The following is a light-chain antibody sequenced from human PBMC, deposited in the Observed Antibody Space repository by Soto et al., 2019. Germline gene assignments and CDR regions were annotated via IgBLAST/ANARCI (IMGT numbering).Light chain of an antibody. J-gene: IGKJ1*01. V-gene: IGKV3-20*01. CDR1: QSFTSTY. CDR2: DAS. Sequence: EIVLTQSPGTLSLSPGERATLSCRASQSFTSTYLAWYQQKSGQAPRLLIYDASTRAPGIPDRFSGSGSGTDFTLTISRLEPEDFAVYYCQHYGTSSWTFGQGTKVEIK. CDR3: QHYGTSSWT.